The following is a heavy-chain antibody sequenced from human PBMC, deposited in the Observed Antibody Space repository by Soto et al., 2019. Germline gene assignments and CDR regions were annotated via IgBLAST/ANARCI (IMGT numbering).Heavy chain of an antibody. J-gene: IGHJ4*02. D-gene: IGHD1-7*01. Sequence: QVQLVQSGAEVKESGASVKVSCKASGYTFTGYYIHWVRQAPGQGLVWVGEISPKSGGTRYAQKFQGRVTMTKDKSITTVYMELSNLSPDDTAVYYCGRGRSGELVVFYWGQGTLVTVHS. CDR3: GRGRSGELVVFY. CDR1: GYTFTGYY. CDR2: ISPKSGGT. V-gene: IGHV1-2*02.